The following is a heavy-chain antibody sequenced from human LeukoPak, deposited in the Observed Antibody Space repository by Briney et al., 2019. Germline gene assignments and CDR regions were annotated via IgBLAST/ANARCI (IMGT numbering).Heavy chain of an antibody. Sequence: SQTLSLTCTVSSGSISSGDYYWTWLRQPPGKGLEWIGYIYYSGSTYYNPSLKSRVTISVDTSKNQFSLKLSSVTAADTAVYYCARTKYSSGWYVVRSGDPFDYWGQGTLVTVSS. CDR3: ARTKYSSGWYVVRSGDPFDY. V-gene: IGHV4-30-4*08. J-gene: IGHJ4*02. CDR1: SGSISSGDYY. CDR2: IYYSGST. D-gene: IGHD6-19*01.